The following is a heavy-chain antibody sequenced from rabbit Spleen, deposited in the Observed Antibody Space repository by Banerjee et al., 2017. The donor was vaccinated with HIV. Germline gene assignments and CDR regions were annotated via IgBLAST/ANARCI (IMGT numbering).Heavy chain of an antibody. Sequence: QSLEESGGDLVKPGASLTLTCTASGFSFSSGYYMCWVRQAPGKGLEWVACINSEIVSYIYYANWAKGRFTISKTSSTTVTLQMTSLAAADTATYFCARHVGTIGTSLNLWGPGTLVTVS. V-gene: IGHV1S40*01. J-gene: IGHJ4*01. CDR1: GFSFSSGYY. CDR3: ARHVGTIGTSLNL. CDR2: INSEIVSYI. D-gene: IGHD4-2*01.